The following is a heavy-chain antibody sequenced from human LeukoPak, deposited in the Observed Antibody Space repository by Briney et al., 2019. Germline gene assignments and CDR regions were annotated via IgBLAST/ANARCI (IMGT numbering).Heavy chain of an antibody. CDR2: IRSRPSTI. CDR1: GFTLTSYS. Sequence: PGGSLRLSCAAPGFTLTSYSMTWVRQAPGKGLEWVSYIRSRPSTIYYADSVKGRFTISRDDAKNSLYLQMNSLRAEDTAIYYCVRDHHWGFDSWGQGTQVTVSS. J-gene: IGHJ4*02. V-gene: IGHV3-48*01. CDR3: VRDHHWGFDS. D-gene: IGHD7-27*01.